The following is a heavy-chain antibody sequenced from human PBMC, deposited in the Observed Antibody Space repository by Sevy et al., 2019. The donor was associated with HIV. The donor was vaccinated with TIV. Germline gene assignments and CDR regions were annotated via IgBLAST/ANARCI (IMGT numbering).Heavy chain of an antibody. D-gene: IGHD6-6*01. J-gene: IGHJ4*02. CDR3: ARHLQYSSFPPLDH. CDR2: INWTGGST. CDR1: GFTFDDYG. Sequence: GGSLRLSCAASGFTFDDYGMSWVRQAPGKGLEWVSGINWTGGSTGYADSVKGRFTISRDNAKNSLYLQMNSLRAEDTALYHCARHLQYSSFPPLDHWGQGTLVTVSS. V-gene: IGHV3-20*01.